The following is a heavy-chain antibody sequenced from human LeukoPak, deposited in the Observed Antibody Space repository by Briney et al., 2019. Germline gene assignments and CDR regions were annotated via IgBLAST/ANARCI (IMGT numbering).Heavy chain of an antibody. J-gene: IGHJ6*03. D-gene: IGHD1-26*01. Sequence: PGGSLRLSCAASGFTFSSYWMSWVRQAPGKGLEWVANIKQDGSEKYYVDSVKGRFTISRDNAKNSLYLQMNSLRAEDTAVYYCARDLRVGSRNCYYYMDVWGKGTTVTISS. V-gene: IGHV3-7*01. CDR3: ARDLRVGSRNCYYYMDV. CDR2: IKQDGSEK. CDR1: GFTFSSYW.